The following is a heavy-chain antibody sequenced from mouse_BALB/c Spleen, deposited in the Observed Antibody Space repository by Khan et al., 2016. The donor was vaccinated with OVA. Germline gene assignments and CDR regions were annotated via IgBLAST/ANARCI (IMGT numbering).Heavy chain of an antibody. J-gene: IGHJ4*01. CDR3: ARSRWLQPAIDY. V-gene: IGHV9-3*02. Sequence: QIQLVQSGPELRKPGETVKISCKASGYTFTNSGMNWVKQAPGKGLKWMGWINTNTGEPTYAEEFKGRLAFSLETSASTAYLQINILKNEDTATYFGARSRWLQPAIDYWGQGTSVTVSS. CDR1: GYTFTNSG. CDR2: INTNTGEP. D-gene: IGHD2-2*01.